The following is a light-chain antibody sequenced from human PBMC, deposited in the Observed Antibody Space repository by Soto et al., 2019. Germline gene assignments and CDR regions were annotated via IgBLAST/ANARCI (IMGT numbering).Light chain of an antibody. CDR1: QTVDTY. CDR3: QQSFSIPPLT. Sequence: EIVLTQSPATLSLSPGERATLSCRASQTVDTYLAWYQQKPGQSPILLIYDVSDRATGIPARFSGSGSGTDFTLTISSLEPEDVAVYYCQQSFSIPPLTFGGGTKVEIK. CDR2: DVS. J-gene: IGKJ4*01. V-gene: IGKV3-11*01.